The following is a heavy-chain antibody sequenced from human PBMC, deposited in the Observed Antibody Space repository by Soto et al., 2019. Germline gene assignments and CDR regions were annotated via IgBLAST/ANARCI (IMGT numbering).Heavy chain of an antibody. Sequence: SETLSLTCAVYGGSFSGYYWSWIRQPPGKGLEWIGEINHSGSTNYNPSLKSRVTISVDNSKNTLYLQMVGLRAEDTAVYFCAKESSKIVDFNGGPDAWGQGTMVTVSS. CDR2: INHSGST. D-gene: IGHD2-8*01. CDR3: AKESSKIVDFNGGPDA. J-gene: IGHJ3*01. V-gene: IGHV4-34*01. CDR1: GGSFSGYY.